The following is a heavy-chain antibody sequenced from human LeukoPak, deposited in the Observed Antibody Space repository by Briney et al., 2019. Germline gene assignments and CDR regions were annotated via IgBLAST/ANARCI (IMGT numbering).Heavy chain of an antibody. CDR1: GFSFSGHW. CDR3: ARGPNSNWSGLDF. Sequence: GGSLRLSCTASGFSFSGHWMHWARQLPGKGLVGVSRISPTGSTTSYADSVKGRFTVSRDNAKNTLYLQVNNLRAEDTAVYYCARGPNSNWSGLDFWGQGTLLTVSS. D-gene: IGHD6-6*01. J-gene: IGHJ4*02. V-gene: IGHV3-74*01. CDR2: ISPTGSTT.